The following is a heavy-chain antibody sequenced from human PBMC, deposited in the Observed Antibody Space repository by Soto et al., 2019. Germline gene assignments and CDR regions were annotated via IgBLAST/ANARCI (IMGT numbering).Heavy chain of an antibody. D-gene: IGHD3-10*01. J-gene: IGHJ3*02. V-gene: IGHV2-5*02. Sequence: QITLKESGPTLVKPTQTLTLTCTFSGFSLSTSGVGVGWIRQPPGKPLEWLALIYWDDDKRYSPSLKSRLTITKDTSNNQVVLTMTNMDPVDTATYYCAHTLYGSGSYYSGVDAFDIWGQGTMVTVSS. CDR2: IYWDDDK. CDR3: AHTLYGSGSYYSGVDAFDI. CDR1: GFSLSTSGVG.